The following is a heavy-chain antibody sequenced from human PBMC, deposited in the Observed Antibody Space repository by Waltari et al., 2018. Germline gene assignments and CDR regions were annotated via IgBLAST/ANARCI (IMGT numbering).Heavy chain of an antibody. Sequence: QVQLQQSGPGLVKPSQTLSLTCVISGDRVASNGAAWNWIRQSPSRGLEWLGRKYYSNKWDNDYAASGKSRRTINPDTSKNQFSLQLNSVTPEDTAVYYCARGKVSAFDYWGQGTLVTVSS. V-gene: IGHV6-1*01. CDR3: ARGKVSAFDY. D-gene: IGHD6-19*01. CDR1: GDRVASNGAA. J-gene: IGHJ4*02. CDR2: KYYSNKWDN.